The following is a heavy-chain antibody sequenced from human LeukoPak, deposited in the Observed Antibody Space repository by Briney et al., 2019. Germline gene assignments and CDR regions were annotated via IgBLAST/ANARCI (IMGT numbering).Heavy chain of an antibody. CDR1: GSTFSSYA. CDR3: ATEGGSSSSSIDY. D-gene: IGHD6-6*01. CDR2: ISYDGSNK. Sequence: GGSLGLSCAASGSTFSSYAMHWVRQAPGKGLEWVAVISYDGSNKYYADSVKGRFTISRDNSKNTLYLQMNSLRAEDTAVYYCATEGGSSSSSIDYWGQGTLVTVSS. J-gene: IGHJ4*02. V-gene: IGHV3-30*01.